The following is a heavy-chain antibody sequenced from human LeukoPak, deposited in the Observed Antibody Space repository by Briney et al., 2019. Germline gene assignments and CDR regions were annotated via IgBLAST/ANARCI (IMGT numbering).Heavy chain of an antibody. V-gene: IGHV3-23*01. Sequence: GGTLRLSCAASGFTFSSYGMSWVRQAPGKGLEWVSAISGSGGSTYYADSVKGRFTISRDNSKNTLYLQMNSLRAEDTALYYCAKDILGVDDSSGYFDYWGQGTLVTVSS. CDR3: AKDILGVDDSSGYFDY. CDR2: ISGSGGST. CDR1: GFTFSSYG. D-gene: IGHD3-22*01. J-gene: IGHJ4*02.